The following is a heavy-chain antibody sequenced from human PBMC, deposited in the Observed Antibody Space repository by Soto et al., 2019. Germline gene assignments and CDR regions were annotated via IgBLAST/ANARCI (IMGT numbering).Heavy chain of an antibody. J-gene: IGHJ4*02. CDR2: IYYSGST. CDR1: GGSISSGDYY. D-gene: IGHD3-22*01. CDR3: AIRSLNYYDSSGYQNN. V-gene: IGHV4-30-4*01. Sequence: SETLSLTCTVSGGSISSGDYYWSWIRQPPGKGLEWIGYIYYSGSTYYNPSLKSRVTISVETSKNQFSLKLSSVTAADTAVYYCAIRSLNYYDSSGYQNNWGQGTLVTVSS.